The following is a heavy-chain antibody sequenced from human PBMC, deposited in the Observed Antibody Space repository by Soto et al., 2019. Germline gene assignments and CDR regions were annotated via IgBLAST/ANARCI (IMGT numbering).Heavy chain of an antibody. Sequence: GGSLTLSCEFSGFTFISYGMQWVRQAPGKGLEWVSSISSSSSYIYYADSVKGRFTISRDNAKNSLYLQMNSLRAEDTAVYYCARDETSLCSYWGQGTLVTVSS. CDR2: ISSSSSYI. CDR3: ARDETSLCSY. J-gene: IGHJ4*02. V-gene: IGHV3-21*01. D-gene: IGHD2-2*01. CDR1: GFTFISYG.